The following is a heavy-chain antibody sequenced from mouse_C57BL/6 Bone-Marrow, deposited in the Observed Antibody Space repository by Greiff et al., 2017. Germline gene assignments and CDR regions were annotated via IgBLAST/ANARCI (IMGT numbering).Heavy chain of an antibody. D-gene: IGHD2-1*01. CDR3: ARSGLYGNFGYFDV. CDR1: GYTFTSYW. J-gene: IGHJ1*03. CDR2: IDPSDSYT. Sequence: QVQLQQPGAELVRPGTSVKLSCKASGYTFTSYWMHWVKQRPGQGLEWIGVIDPSDSYTNYNQKFKGKATLTVDTSSSTAYMQLSSLTSEDSAVYYCARSGLYGNFGYFDVWGTGTTVTVSS. V-gene: IGHV1-59*01.